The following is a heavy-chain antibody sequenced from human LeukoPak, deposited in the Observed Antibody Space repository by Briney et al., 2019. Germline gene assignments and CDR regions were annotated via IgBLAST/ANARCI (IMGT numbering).Heavy chain of an antibody. CDR2: IQHDGNVK. CDR3: GNQCSGGTCPEH. CDR1: GFSISRYW. V-gene: IGHV3-7*01. Sequence: GGSLRLSCAASGFSISRYWMTWVRQAPGKGLEWVGNIQHDGNVKHYVDSVRGRFTVSRDNAKNSVYLQMNSLRAEDSAVYFCGNQCSGGTCPEHWGQGTQVTVSS. J-gene: IGHJ1*01. D-gene: IGHD2-15*01.